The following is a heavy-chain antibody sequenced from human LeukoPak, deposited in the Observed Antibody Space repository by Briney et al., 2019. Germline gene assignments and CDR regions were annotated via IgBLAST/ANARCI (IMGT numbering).Heavy chain of an antibody. D-gene: IGHD2-21*02. CDR3: AKDISGGDCPDY. V-gene: IGHV3-7*01. CDR2: IKQDENDK. J-gene: IGHJ4*02. Sequence: GGSLRLSCAASGFSCSNHWISWVRQARGKGLEWVANIKQDENDKYYVDSVKGRFSIFRDNAKNTLYLQMNSLRAEDTAVYYCAKDISGGDCPDYWGQGTLVTVSS. CDR1: GFSCSNHW.